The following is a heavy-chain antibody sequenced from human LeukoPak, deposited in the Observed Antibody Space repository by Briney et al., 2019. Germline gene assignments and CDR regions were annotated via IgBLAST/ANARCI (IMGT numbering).Heavy chain of an antibody. CDR3: AELGITMFRAV. Sequence: GGSLRLSCAASGFTFSSYELNWVRQAPAKGLEWVSYISSSRSTIYYADSVKGRFTISRDNAKNSLYLQMNSLRAEDTAVYYCAELGITMFRAVWGKGSTVTISS. CDR1: GFTFSSYE. CDR2: ISSSRSTI. J-gene: IGHJ6*04. V-gene: IGHV3-48*03. D-gene: IGHD3-10*02.